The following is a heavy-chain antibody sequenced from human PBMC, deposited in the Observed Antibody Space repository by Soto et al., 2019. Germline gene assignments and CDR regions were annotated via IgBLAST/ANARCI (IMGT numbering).Heavy chain of an antibody. V-gene: IGHV4-59*01. D-gene: IGHD3-9*01. Sequence: SETLSLTCTVSGVPISSYYWSWVRPPPGKGLEWIGHMSFRGSTKYNPSLKGRVTISVDTSKNQFSLKLNSVTAADTAVYYCARGPPRYDVSTGNVDTYYFDYWGQGTLVTVSS. CDR2: MSFRGST. CDR1: GVPISSYY. CDR3: ARGPPRYDVSTGNVDTYYFDY. J-gene: IGHJ4*02.